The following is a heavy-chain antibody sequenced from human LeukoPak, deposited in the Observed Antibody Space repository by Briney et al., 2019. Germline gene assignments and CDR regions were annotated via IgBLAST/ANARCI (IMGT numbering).Heavy chain of an antibody. V-gene: IGHV3-23*01. Sequence: GGSLRLSCGASGFTFSSHAMSWVRQAPGKGLEWVSAISGSGGSTYYADSVKGRFTISRDNAKNSLYLQMNSLRAEDTALYYCAKDYYYDSSGYFDYWGQGTLVTVSS. CDR3: AKDYYYDSSGYFDY. CDR1: GFTFSSHA. J-gene: IGHJ4*02. CDR2: ISGSGGST. D-gene: IGHD3-22*01.